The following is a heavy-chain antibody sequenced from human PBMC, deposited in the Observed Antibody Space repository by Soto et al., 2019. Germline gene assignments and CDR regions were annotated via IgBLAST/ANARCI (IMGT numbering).Heavy chain of an antibody. V-gene: IGHV1-69*13. D-gene: IGHD2-15*01. CDR2: IIPIFGTA. Sequence: ASVKVSCEASGGTFSSYAISWVRQAPGQGLEWMGGIIPIFGTANYAQKFQGRVTITADESTSTAYMELSSLRSEDTAVYYCARDRGSVVVAATAGWFDPWGQGTLVTVSS. CDR3: ARDRGSVVVAATAGWFDP. J-gene: IGHJ5*02. CDR1: GGTFSSYA.